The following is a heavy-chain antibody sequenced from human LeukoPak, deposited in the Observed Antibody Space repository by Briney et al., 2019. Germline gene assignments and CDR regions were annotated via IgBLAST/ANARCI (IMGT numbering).Heavy chain of an antibody. D-gene: IGHD2-2*01. CDR1: GFTLADYA. V-gene: IGHV3-49*03. CDR3: TRDTRGGGSPAGPL. J-gene: IGHJ4*02. Sequence: GGSLRLSCTASGFTLADYAMSWFRQAPGKGLEWLGFIRGIAYGGTTQYAASVEGRFCISRDDSESIGYLQMNSLKTEDTAVYYCTRDTRGGGSPAGPLWGQGTLVTVSS. CDR2: IRGIAYGGTT.